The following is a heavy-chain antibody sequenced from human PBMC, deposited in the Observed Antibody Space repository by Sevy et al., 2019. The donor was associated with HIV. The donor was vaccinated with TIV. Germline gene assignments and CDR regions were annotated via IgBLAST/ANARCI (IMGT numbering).Heavy chain of an antibody. D-gene: IGHD3-22*01. CDR3: AREIYYYEESGFYYFDS. CDR2: VSYSGRT. V-gene: IGHV4-61*01. CDR1: VASVSSGKYY. J-gene: IGHJ4*02. Sequence: SETLSLTCNVSVASVSSGKYYWTWLRQPPGKDLEWIGHVSYSGRTNYNPSLNSRGNISDDTSKNQFSLSPNSVTAADTFTYYCAREIYYYEESGFYYFDSWGLGILVTVSS.